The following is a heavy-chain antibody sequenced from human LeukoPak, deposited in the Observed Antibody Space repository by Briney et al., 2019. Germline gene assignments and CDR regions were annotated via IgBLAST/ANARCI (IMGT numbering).Heavy chain of an antibody. Sequence: GGSLRLSCAASGFTFSSYGMHWVRQAPGKGLEWVAVIWYGGSNKYYADSVKGRFTISRDNSKNTLYLQMNSLRAEDTAVYYCAKDLMTTVHYGDAFDIWGQGTMVTVSS. D-gene: IGHD4-17*01. V-gene: IGHV3-30*02. J-gene: IGHJ3*02. CDR2: IWYGGSNK. CDR1: GFTFSSYG. CDR3: AKDLMTTVHYGDAFDI.